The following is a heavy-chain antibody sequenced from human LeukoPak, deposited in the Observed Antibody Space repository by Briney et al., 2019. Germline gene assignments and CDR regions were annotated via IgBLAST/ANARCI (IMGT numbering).Heavy chain of an antibody. CDR1: GFTFSSYA. D-gene: IGHD1-7*01. V-gene: IGHV3-23*01. CDR2: ISGSGGST. Sequence: GGSLRLSSAASGFTFSSYAMSWVRQAPGKGLEWVSAISGSGGSTYYADSVKGRFTISRDNSKNTLYLQMNSLRAEDTAVYYCAKDPKTGTTSYSFDYWGQGTLVTVSS. J-gene: IGHJ4*02. CDR3: AKDPKTGTTSYSFDY.